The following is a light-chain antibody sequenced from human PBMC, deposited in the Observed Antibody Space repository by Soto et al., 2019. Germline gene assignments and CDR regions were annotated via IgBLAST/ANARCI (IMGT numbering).Light chain of an antibody. CDR1: QSISSY. V-gene: IGKV1-39*01. CDR3: QQSYSTPRLT. CDR2: AAA. J-gene: IGKJ4*01. Sequence: DIQMTQSPSSLSASVGDRVTITGRASQSISSYLNWYQQKPGKAPKLLIYAAATLKSVVPSRFSCSGSGTDFTITISSLQPEDFATYYCQQSYSTPRLTFGGGTKVEIK.